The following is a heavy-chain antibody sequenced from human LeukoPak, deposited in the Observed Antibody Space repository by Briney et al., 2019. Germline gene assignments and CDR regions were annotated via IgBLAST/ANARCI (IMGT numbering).Heavy chain of an antibody. Sequence: ASVKVSCKASGYTFTRYHIHWVRQAPGQGVEWMGRMNPYSGDTNFAQKFQGRVTMTRETSITTAYTDLSSLTPDDTAVYFCARDQGSLTRSWYTGYWGQGTQVTVSS. D-gene: IGHD6-13*01. V-gene: IGHV1-2*06. J-gene: IGHJ4*02. CDR3: ARDQGSLTRSWYTGY. CDR2: MNPYSGDT. CDR1: GYTFTRYH.